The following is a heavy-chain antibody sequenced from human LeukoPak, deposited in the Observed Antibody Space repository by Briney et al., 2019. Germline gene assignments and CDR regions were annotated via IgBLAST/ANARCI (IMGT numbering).Heavy chain of an antibody. CDR2: ISGNGGNT. Sequence: PGGSLRLSCSASGFTFSNYPMHWVRQAPGKGLEYVSGISGNGGNTYYANSVKGRFTISRDNSKHTLYLQMNSLRAEDTAVYYCARADYAYFDYWGQGTLVTVSS. D-gene: IGHD4-17*01. CDR1: GFTFSNYP. V-gene: IGHV3-64*01. CDR3: ARADYAYFDY. J-gene: IGHJ4*02.